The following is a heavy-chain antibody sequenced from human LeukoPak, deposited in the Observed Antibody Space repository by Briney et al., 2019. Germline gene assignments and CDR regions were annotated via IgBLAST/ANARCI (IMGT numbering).Heavy chain of an antibody. D-gene: IGHD1-1*01. CDR2: IDDSGNT. CDR3: ARLTRRSGNYFEN. J-gene: IGHJ4*02. CDR1: GGSISGYY. Sequence: SETLSLTCTVSGGSISGYYWSWIRRPPGKGLEWIGYIDDSGNTNYSPSLKSQVTISVDRSKNQFSLKLNFVTSADTAVYYCARLTRRSGNYFENWGQGTLVTVSS. V-gene: IGHV4-59*01.